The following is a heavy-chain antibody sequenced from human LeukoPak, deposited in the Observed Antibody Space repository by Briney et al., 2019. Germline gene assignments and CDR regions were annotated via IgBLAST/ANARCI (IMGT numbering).Heavy chain of an antibody. J-gene: IGHJ4*02. Sequence: SETLSLTCTVSGGSVSSGSYYWSWIRQPPGKGLEWIGYIYYSGSTNYNPSLKSRVTISVDTSKNQFSLKLSSVTAADTAVYYCARESRGYSGYDPFDYWGQGTLVTVSS. V-gene: IGHV4-61*01. D-gene: IGHD5-12*01. CDR3: ARESRGYSGYDPFDY. CDR2: IYYSGST. CDR1: GGSVSSGSYY.